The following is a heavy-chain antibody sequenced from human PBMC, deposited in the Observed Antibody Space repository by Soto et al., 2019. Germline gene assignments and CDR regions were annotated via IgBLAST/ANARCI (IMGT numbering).Heavy chain of an antibody. D-gene: IGHD3-9*01. V-gene: IGHV4-59*08. CDR2: IYYSGST. CDR1: GGSISRYY. CDR3: VRGREHDILTGYYETYYFDY. J-gene: IGHJ4*02. Sequence: SETLSLTCTVSGGSISRYYWSWIRQPPGKGLEWIGYIYYSGSTNYNPSLKSRVTISVDTSKNQFSLKLSSVTAADTAVYYCVRGREHDILTGYYETYYFDYWGQGTLVTVSS.